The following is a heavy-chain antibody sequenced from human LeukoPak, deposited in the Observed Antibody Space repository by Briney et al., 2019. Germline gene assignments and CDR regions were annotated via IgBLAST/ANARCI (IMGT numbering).Heavy chain of an antibody. J-gene: IGHJ3*02. V-gene: IGHV4-4*07. D-gene: IGHD3-22*01. Sequence: KPSETLSLTCAVSGASITGYYWSWVRQPAGEGLEWIGRIYSDGSTYYKPSLRGRVTMSVDTSKNQFSLRLSSVTAADTAVYHCAREYLYSYDSSAPIGAFDIWGQGTMVTVSS. CDR1: GASITGYY. CDR3: AREYLYSYDSSAPIGAFDI. CDR2: IYSDGST.